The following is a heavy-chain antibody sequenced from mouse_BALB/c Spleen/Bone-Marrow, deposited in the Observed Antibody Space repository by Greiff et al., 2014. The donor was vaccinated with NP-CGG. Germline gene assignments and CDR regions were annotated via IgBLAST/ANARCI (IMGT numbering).Heavy chain of an antibody. CDR3: ARALGDGYYYAMDY. CDR1: GYTFTSYW. CDR2: IDPSDSET. V-gene: IGHV1-69*02. D-gene: IGHD2-3*01. Sequence: VQLQQSGAELVKPGAPVKLSCKASGYTFTSYWMTWVKQRPGRGLEWIGRIDPSDSETHYNQKFKDKATLTVDKSSSTAYIQVSSLTSEDSAVYHCARALGDGYYYAMDYWGQGTSVTVSS. J-gene: IGHJ4*01.